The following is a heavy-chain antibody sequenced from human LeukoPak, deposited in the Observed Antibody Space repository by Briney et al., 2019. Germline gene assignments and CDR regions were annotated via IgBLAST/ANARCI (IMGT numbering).Heavy chain of an antibody. V-gene: IGHV1-18*01. CDR2: ISAYNGNT. CDR1: GYTFTSYG. D-gene: IGHD5-18*01. J-gene: IGHJ4*02. Sequence: ASVTVSCKASGYTFTSYGISWVRQAPGQGLEWMGWISAYNGNTNYAQKLQGRVTMTTDTSTSTAYMELRSLRSDDTAVYYCARDLGIRGYSYGLDYFDYWGQGTLVTVSS. CDR3: ARDLGIRGYSYGLDYFDY.